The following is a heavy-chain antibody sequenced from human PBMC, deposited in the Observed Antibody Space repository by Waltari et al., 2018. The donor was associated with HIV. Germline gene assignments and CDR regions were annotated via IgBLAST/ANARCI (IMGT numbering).Heavy chain of an antibody. CDR2: INPSGGSI. Sequence: YTFTSYYMHWVRQAPGQGLEWMGIINPSGGSITYAQKFQGRVTMTRDTSTRTVYMEVSSLRSEDTAVYYCARGSHCSSTSCYPHYYYGMDVWGQGTTVTVS. CDR3: ARGSHCSSTSCYPHYYYGMDV. CDR1: YTFTSYY. V-gene: IGHV1-46*01. D-gene: IGHD2-2*01. J-gene: IGHJ6*02.